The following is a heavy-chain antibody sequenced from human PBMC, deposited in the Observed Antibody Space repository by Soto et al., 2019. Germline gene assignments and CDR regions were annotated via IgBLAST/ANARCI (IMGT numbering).Heavy chain of an antibody. CDR3: ARLEGYSSAFIP. J-gene: IGHJ5*02. D-gene: IGHD6-19*01. Sequence: SETLSLTCTVSGGSISSSSYYWGWIRQPPGKGLEWIGSIYYSGSTYYNPSLKSRVTISVDTSKNQFSLKLSSVTAADTAVYYGARLEGYSSAFIPWGQGTLVTVSS. V-gene: IGHV4-39*01. CDR1: GGSISSSSYY. CDR2: IYYSGST.